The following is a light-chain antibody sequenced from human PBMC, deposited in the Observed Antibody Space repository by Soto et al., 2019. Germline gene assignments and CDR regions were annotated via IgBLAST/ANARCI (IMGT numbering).Light chain of an antibody. CDR2: DAS. V-gene: IGKV3-11*01. Sequence: EIVLTQSPATLSLSPGERATLSCRSSQSVSSYLAWYQQKPGQAPRLLIYDASNRATGIPARFSGSGSGTDFTLTISSLEPEDFAVYYCQQRSNWPGMAFGQGTRLEI. J-gene: IGKJ5*01. CDR1: QSVSSY. CDR3: QQRSNWPGMA.